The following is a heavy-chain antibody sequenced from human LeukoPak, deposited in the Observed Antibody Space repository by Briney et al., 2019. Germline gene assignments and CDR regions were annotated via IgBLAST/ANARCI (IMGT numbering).Heavy chain of an antibody. CDR2: ISWDGGST. CDR1: GFRFEDYV. V-gene: IGHV3-43D*03. J-gene: IGHJ4*02. D-gene: IGHD6-13*01. Sequence: GGSLRLSCAAAGFRFEDYVMHWARQAPGKGLEWVSLISWDGGSTYYADSVKGRFTISRDNSKNSLYLQMNSLRAEDTALYYCAKDIRGSTSWYGLDYWGQGTLVTVSS. CDR3: AKDIRGSTSWYGLDY.